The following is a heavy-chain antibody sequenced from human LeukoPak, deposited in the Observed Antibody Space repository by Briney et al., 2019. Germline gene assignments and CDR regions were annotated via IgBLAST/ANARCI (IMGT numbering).Heavy chain of an antibody. J-gene: IGHJ4*02. CDR3: AKDGGLWVSAHWGDS. CDR2: ISSSSSTI. V-gene: IGHV3-48*01. Sequence: GGSLRLSCAASGFTFSSYSMNWVRQAPGKGLEWVSHISSSSSTIYYADSVKGRFTIPRDNAKNSLYLQMNSLRAEDTAVYYCAKDGGLWVSAHWGDSWGRGTLVTVSS. D-gene: IGHD7-27*01. CDR1: GFTFSSYS.